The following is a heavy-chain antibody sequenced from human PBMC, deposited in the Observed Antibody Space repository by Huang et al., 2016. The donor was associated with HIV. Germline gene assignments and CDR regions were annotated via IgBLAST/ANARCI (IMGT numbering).Heavy chain of an antibody. CDR2: IYSDDST. CDR3: AAQWELRGGVDF. J-gene: IGHJ4*02. V-gene: IGHV3-53*01. Sequence: EVQLVESGGGLIQPGGSLRLSCAASGFTVSSNYMSWVRQAPGKGLEWGSVIYSDDSTDVADSVKGRFTISRDNSKNTLYLQMNSLRAEDTAVYYCAAQWELRGGVDFWGQGTLVTVSS. D-gene: IGHD1-26*01. CDR1: GFTVSSNY.